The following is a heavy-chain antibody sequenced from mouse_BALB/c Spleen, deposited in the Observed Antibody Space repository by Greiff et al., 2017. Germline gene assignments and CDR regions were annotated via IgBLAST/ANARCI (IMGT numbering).Heavy chain of an antibody. CDR2: ISNGGGST. V-gene: IGHV5-12-2*01. D-gene: IGHD1-1*01. J-gene: IGHJ3*01. CDR1: GFTFSSYT. Sequence: EVQGVESGGGLVQPGGSLKLSCAASGFTFSSYTMSWVRQTPEKRLEWVAYISNGGGSTYYPDTVKGRFTISRDNAKNTLYLQMSSLKSEDTAMYYCARHGNYGSLWFAYWGQGTLVTVSA. CDR3: ARHGNYGSLWFAY.